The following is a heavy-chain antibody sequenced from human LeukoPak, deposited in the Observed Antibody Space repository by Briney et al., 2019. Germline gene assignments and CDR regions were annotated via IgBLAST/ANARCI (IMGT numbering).Heavy chain of an antibody. V-gene: IGHV4-39*07. D-gene: IGHD3-10*01. J-gene: IGHJ5*02. CDR2: IYYSGST. CDR1: GGSISSSSYY. CDR3: ARAIRYYYGSGSRWWFDP. Sequence: SETLSLTCTVSGGSISSSSYYWGWIRQPPGKGLEWIGSIYYSGSTYYNPSLKSRVTISVDTSKNQFSLKLSSVTAADTAVYYCARAIRYYYGSGSRWWFDPWGQGTLVTVSS.